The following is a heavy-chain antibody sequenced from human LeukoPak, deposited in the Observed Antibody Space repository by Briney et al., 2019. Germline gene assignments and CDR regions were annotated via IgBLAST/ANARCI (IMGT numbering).Heavy chain of an antibody. CDR2: ISGSGGST. CDR1: GFTFSSYA. CDR3: ATDRLLGRSYYYYMDV. D-gene: IGHD2-21*01. V-gene: IGHV3-23*01. Sequence: GXXLRLSCAASGFTFSSYAMSWVRQAPGKGLEWVSAISGSGGSTYYADSVKGRFTISRDNSKNTLYLQMNSLRAEDTAVYYCATDRLLGRSYYYYMDVWGKGTTVTVSS. J-gene: IGHJ6*03.